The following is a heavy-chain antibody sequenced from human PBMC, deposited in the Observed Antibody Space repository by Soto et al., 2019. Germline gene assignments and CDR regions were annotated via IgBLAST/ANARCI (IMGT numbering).Heavy chain of an antibody. J-gene: IGHJ4*02. CDR1: GYTFTSYY. D-gene: IGHD2-8*01. CDR2: INPSGGST. Sequence: QVQLVQSGAEVKKPGASVKISCKASGYTFTSYYMHWVRQAPLQGLEWMGIINPSGGSTNYAQKLQGRVAMTRDTSTSTVYMELNSLRSEDTAVYYCARPPYPGCINAVCYPLDYWGQGTLVTVSS. V-gene: IGHV1-46*01. CDR3: ARPPYPGCINAVCYPLDY.